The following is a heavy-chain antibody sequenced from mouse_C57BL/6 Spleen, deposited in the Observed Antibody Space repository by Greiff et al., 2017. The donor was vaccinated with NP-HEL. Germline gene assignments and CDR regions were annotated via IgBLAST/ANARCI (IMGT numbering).Heavy chain of an antibody. D-gene: IGHD1-1*01. CDR2: ISDGGSYT. V-gene: IGHV5-4*03. CDR1: GFTFSSYA. CDR3: ARGDYYGSFDY. J-gene: IGHJ2*01. Sequence: EVKVVESGGGLVKPGGSLKLSCAASGFTFSSYAMSWVRQTPEKRLEWVATISDGGSYTYYPDNVKGRFTISRDNAKNNLYLQMSQLKSEDTAMYYCARGDYYGSFDYWGQGTTLTVSS.